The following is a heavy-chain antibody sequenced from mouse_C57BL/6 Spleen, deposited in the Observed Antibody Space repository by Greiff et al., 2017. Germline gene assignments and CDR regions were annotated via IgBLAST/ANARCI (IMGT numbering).Heavy chain of an antibody. J-gene: IGHJ3*01. CDR3: ARREFAY. Sequence: EVKLVESGGGLVQPGGSLKLSCAASGFTFSDYYMYWVRQTPEKRLEWVAYISNGGGSTYYPDTVKGRFPISRDNAKNTLYLQMSRLKSEDTAMYYCARREFAYWGQGTLVTVSA. CDR2: ISNGGGST. CDR1: GFTFSDYY. V-gene: IGHV5-12*01.